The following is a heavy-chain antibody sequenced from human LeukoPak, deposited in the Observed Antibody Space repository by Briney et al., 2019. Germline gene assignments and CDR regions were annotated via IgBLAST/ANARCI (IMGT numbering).Heavy chain of an antibody. CDR1: GFTFSSYW. D-gene: IGHD3-22*01. Sequence: PGGSLRLSCAASGFTFSSYWMSWVRQAPGKGLEWVANIKQDGSEKYYADSVKGRFTISRDNSKNTLYLQMNSLRAEDSAVYYCATDRERDPSVYYLVGGQGTLITVSS. J-gene: IGHJ4*02. CDR2: IKQDGSEK. CDR3: ATDRERDPSVYYLV. V-gene: IGHV3-7*03.